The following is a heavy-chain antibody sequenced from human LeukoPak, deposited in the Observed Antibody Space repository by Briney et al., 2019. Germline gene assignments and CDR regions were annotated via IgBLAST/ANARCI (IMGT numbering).Heavy chain of an antibody. CDR1: GFTFSRYG. D-gene: IGHD6-13*01. Sequence: PGRSLRLSCAASGFTFSRYGIHWVRQAPGKGLEWVAVISYDGGIKYYADSVKGRFTISRDNSKNTLYLEMNSLGAEDTAVYYCARVRWYTAHGYYYYMDVWGKGTTVTVSS. J-gene: IGHJ6*03. CDR3: ARVRWYTAHGYYYYMDV. V-gene: IGHV3-30*03. CDR2: ISYDGGIK.